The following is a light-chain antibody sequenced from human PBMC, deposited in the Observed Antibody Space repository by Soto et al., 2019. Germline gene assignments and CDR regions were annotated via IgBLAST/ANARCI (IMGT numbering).Light chain of an antibody. J-gene: IGKJ5*01. CDR1: QGISSY. Sequence: DIQLTQSPSFLSASVGDRVTITCRASQGISSYLAWYQQIPGKAPNLPIYAASTLQSGVPSRFSGSGSGTEFTLTISSLQPEDFATYYCHQLNSYPHTFGQGTRLEMK. CDR2: AAS. CDR3: HQLNSYPHT. V-gene: IGKV1-9*01.